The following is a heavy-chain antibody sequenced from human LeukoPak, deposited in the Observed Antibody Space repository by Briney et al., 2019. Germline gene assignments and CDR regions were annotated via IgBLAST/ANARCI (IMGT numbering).Heavy chain of an antibody. Sequence: PSETLSLTCTVSGGSISSSGYYWGWIRQPPGKGLEWIGEINHSGSTNYNPSLKSRVTISVDTSKNQFSLKLSSVTAADTAVYYCARGRDDYSNFDWFDPWGQGTLVTVSS. CDR3: ARGRDDYSNFDWFDP. CDR2: INHSGST. V-gene: IGHV4-39*07. CDR1: GGSISSSGYY. D-gene: IGHD4-11*01. J-gene: IGHJ5*02.